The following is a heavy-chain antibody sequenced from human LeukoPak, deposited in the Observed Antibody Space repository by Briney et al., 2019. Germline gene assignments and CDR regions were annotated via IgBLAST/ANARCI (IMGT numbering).Heavy chain of an antibody. CDR1: GFTFSSYG. CDR2: IRYDGSNK. CDR3: VKDRAEVITGGYFDY. Sequence: GGSLRLSCAASGFTFSSYGMHWVRQAPGKGLEWVAFIRYDGSNKYYADSVKGRFTISRDNSKNTLYLQMNSLRAEDTAVYYCVKDRAEVITGGYFDYWGQGTLVTVSS. V-gene: IGHV3-30*02. J-gene: IGHJ4*02. D-gene: IGHD3-22*01.